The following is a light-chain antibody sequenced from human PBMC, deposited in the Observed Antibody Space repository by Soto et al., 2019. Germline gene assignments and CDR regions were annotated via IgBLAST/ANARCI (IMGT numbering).Light chain of an antibody. V-gene: IGLV2-14*01. CDR2: EVS. CDR3: SSYTISGTDV. Sequence: QSVLTQPASVSGSPGQSITISCTGTSSDVGAYNYVSWFQQHPGKAPKLMIYEVSNRPSGVSNRFSGSRSVNTASLTISGLQPEDEADYYCSSYTISGTDVFGTGTKVTVL. CDR1: SSDVGAYNY. J-gene: IGLJ1*01.